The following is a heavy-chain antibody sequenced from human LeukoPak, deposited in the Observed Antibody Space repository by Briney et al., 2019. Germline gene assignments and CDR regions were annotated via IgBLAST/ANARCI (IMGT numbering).Heavy chain of an antibody. CDR2: INPSGGST. D-gene: IGHD3-3*01. V-gene: IGHV1-46*01. CDR3: ARDIPHYDFWSGYPKENYYYGMDV. CDR1: GYTFTSYY. Sequence: ASVKVFCKASGYTFTSYYMHWVRQAPGQGLEWMGIINPSGGSTSYAQKFQGRVTMTRDTSTSTVYMELSSLRSEDTAVYYCARDIPHYDFWSGYPKENYYYGMDVWGQGTTVTVSS. J-gene: IGHJ6*02.